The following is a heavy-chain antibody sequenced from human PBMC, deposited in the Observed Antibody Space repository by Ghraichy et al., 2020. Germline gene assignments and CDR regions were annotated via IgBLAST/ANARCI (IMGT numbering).Heavy chain of an antibody. D-gene: IGHD3-3*01. Sequence: SETLSLTCTVSGGSISSYYWSWIRQPAGKGLEWIGRIYTSGSTNYNPSLKSRVTMSVDTSKNQFSLKLSSVTAADTAVYYCASSSYYDFWSGVYGMDVWGQGTTVTVSS. CDR1: GGSISSYY. CDR2: IYTSGST. J-gene: IGHJ6*02. V-gene: IGHV4-4*07. CDR3: ASSSYYDFWSGVYGMDV.